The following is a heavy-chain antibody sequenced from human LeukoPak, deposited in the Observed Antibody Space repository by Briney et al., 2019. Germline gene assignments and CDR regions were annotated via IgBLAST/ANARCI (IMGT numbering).Heavy chain of an antibody. D-gene: IGHD3-10*01. Sequence: ASVKVSCKASGYTFTSYYMHSVRQAPGQGLERMGIINPSGGGTTYAQRFQGRVTMTRDTSTSTVYMDLSSLTSEDTAVYYCARGGGDYGDNWGQGTLVTVSS. CDR1: GYTFTSYY. J-gene: IGHJ4*02. CDR3: ARGGGDYGDN. V-gene: IGHV1-46*01. CDR2: INPSGGGT.